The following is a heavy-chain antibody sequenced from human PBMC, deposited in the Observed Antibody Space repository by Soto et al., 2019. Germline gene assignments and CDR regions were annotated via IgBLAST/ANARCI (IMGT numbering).Heavy chain of an antibody. CDR1: GASISGFY. CDR2: IYATGTT. CDR3: VRDGKKTLRDWFDP. J-gene: IGHJ5*02. V-gene: IGHV4-4*07. D-gene: IGHD1-1*01. Sequence: TXETLSVTWTVSGASISGFYWSWIRKSAGKGLEWIGLIYATGTTDYNPSLKSRVMMSLDTSKKQFSLKLRSVTAADTAVYYCVRDGKKTLRDWFDPWGQGISVTVS.